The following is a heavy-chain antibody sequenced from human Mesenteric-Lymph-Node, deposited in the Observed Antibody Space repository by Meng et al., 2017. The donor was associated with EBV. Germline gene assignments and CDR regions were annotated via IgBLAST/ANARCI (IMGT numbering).Heavy chain of an antibody. CDR2: ISTGNGNT. V-gene: IGHV1-3*04. D-gene: IGHD1-26*01. CDR1: GYIFTTYT. Sequence: HVQLVQSGAEVKKPGASVKVSCKASGYIFTTYTMHWVRQAPGQRLEWMGWISTGNGNTKFSQKFQGRVTIARDTSASTAYMELSSLRSEDTAIYYCARSGSYYGIDYWGQGTLVTVSS. CDR3: ARSGSYYGIDY. J-gene: IGHJ4*02.